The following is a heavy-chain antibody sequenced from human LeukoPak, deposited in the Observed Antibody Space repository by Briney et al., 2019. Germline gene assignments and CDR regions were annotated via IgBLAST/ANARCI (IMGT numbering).Heavy chain of an antibody. CDR3: TKDGGYRPLGDFDY. CDR2: ISGSGGST. Sequence: GRSLRLSCAASGVTFSSYAMSWVRQAPGKGLEWVSGISGSGGSTYYADSVKGRFTISRDNSKNTLYLQMNSLRAEDTAVYYCTKDGGYRPLGDFDYWGQGTLVTVSS. CDR1: GVTFSSYA. D-gene: IGHD5-24*01. J-gene: IGHJ4*02. V-gene: IGHV3-23*01.